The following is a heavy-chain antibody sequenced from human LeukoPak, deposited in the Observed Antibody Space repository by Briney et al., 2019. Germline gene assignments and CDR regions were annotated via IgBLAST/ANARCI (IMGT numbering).Heavy chain of an antibody. CDR3: ARGRYYDILTGYLPDAFDI. CDR2: IGTAGDT. D-gene: IGHD3-9*01. J-gene: IGHJ3*02. CDR1: GFTFNNYD. V-gene: IGHV3-13*04. Sequence: GGSLRLSCAASGFTFNNYDMHWVRQTTGKGLEWVSGIGTAGDTYYPGSVKGRFTISRENAKNSSYLQMNSLRAGDTAVYFCARGRYYDILTGYLPDAFDIWGQGTMVTVSS.